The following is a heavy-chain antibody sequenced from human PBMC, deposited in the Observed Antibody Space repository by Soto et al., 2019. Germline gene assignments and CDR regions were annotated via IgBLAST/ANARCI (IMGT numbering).Heavy chain of an antibody. CDR1: GYTFTSYG. CDR3: ASFYDYGSGSYYKTDYYYGMDV. CDR2: ISAYNGNT. V-gene: IGHV1-18*01. J-gene: IGHJ6*02. D-gene: IGHD3-10*01. Sequence: GASVKVSCKASGYTFTSYGISWVRQAPGQGLEWMGWISAYNGNTNYAQKLQGRVTMTTDTSTSTAYMELRSLRSDDTAVYYCASFYDYGSGSYYKTDYYYGMDVWGQGTTVPVAS.